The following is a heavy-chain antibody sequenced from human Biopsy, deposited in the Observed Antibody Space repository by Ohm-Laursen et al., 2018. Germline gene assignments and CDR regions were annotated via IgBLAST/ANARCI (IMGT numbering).Heavy chain of an antibody. CDR3: ARVGSGGYFPTFFDF. J-gene: IGHJ4*02. V-gene: IGHV4-31*01. CDR1: GVSINGGRYY. CDR2: IFYSANT. D-gene: IGHD2-21*02. Sequence: SQTLSLTCTVSGVSINGGRYYWNWIRHHTGKGLEWIGNIFYSANTYYNPSLKSPVTISVDTSKNQFSLKLSSVTAADTAVYYCARVGSGGYFPTFFDFWGQGALATVSS.